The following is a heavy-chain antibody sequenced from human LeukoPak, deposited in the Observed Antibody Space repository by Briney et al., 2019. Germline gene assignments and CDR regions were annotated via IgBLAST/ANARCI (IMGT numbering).Heavy chain of an antibody. CDR2: IRYDGSNK. CDR1: GFTFSSYG. V-gene: IGHV3-30*02. J-gene: IGHJ2*01. D-gene: IGHD6-13*01. Sequence: GGSLRLSCAASGFTFSSYGMHWVRQAPGKGLEWVAFIRYDGSNKYYADSVKGRFTISRDNSKNTLYLQMNSLRAEDTAVYYCARYSSSWYPDWYFDLWGRGTLVTVSS. CDR3: ARYSSSWYPDWYFDL.